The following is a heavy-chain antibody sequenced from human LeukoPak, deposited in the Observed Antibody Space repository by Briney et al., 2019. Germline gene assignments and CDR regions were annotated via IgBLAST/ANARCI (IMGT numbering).Heavy chain of an antibody. D-gene: IGHD3-22*01. CDR2: IYHSGST. Sequence: PSETLSLTCTVSGGSISSGGYYWSWIRQPPGKGLEWIGYIYHSGSTYYKPSLKSRVTISVDTSKNQFSLKLSSVTAADTAVYYCASCMIAEKGMDVWGQGTTVTVSS. CDR1: GGSISSGGYY. V-gene: IGHV4-61*08. CDR3: ASCMIAEKGMDV. J-gene: IGHJ6*02.